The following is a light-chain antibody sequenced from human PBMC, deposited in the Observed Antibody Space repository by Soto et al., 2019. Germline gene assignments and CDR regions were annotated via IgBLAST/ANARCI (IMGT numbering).Light chain of an antibody. Sequence: EIVLTQSPATLSLSLGERATLSCRASQSVDNYLAWYQQKPCQAPRLLIYDASNRATGVPARFSGSGSGTDFTLTISSLESEDFGVYYCQQRANWPPITFGQGTRLEIK. CDR2: DAS. CDR1: QSVDNY. CDR3: QQRANWPPIT. V-gene: IGKV3-11*01. J-gene: IGKJ5*01.